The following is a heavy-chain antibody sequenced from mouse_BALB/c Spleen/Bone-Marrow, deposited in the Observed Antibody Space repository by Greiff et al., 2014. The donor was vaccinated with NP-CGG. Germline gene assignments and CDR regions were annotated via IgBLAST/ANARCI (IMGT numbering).Heavy chain of an antibody. CDR2: INFSGST. Sequence: EVQLQQSGPSLVKPSQTLSLTCSVTGDSIISGYWNWIRKFPANKLEYMGYINFSGSTYYNPSLESRISITRDTSKNQYYLHLNSVTTEDTATCYCASGGPTMITYYAMDYWGQGTSVTVSS. D-gene: IGHD2-4*01. V-gene: IGHV3-8*02. CDR1: GDSIISGY. CDR3: ASGGPTMITYYAMDY. J-gene: IGHJ4*01.